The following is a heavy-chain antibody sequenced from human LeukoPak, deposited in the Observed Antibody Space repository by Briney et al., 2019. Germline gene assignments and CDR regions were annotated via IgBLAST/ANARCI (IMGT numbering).Heavy chain of an antibody. D-gene: IGHD6-6*01. CDR2: IYTSGST. V-gene: IGHV4-4*07. Sequence: SSETLSLTCTVSGGSISSYYWSWIRQPAGKGLEWIWRIYTSGSTNYNPSLKSRVTMSVDTSKNQFSPKLSSVTAADTAVYYCARVHSSSSIQWPYYFDYWGQGTLVTVSS. CDR1: GGSISSYY. CDR3: ARVHSSSSIQWPYYFDY. J-gene: IGHJ4*02.